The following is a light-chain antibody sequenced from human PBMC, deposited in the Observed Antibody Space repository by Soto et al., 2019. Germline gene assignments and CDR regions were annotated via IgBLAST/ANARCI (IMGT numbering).Light chain of an antibody. V-gene: IGKV3-11*01. CDR2: DAS. J-gene: IGKJ2*03. Sequence: EIVLTQSPATLSLSPGERATLSCRASQSVGTNLAWYQQKPGQAPRVLIYDASDRATGIPARFSGSGSGTDFTLTISSLEPEDFAVYYCQRRGDWPLYSFGQGTKLEIE. CDR3: QRRGDWPLYS. CDR1: QSVGTN.